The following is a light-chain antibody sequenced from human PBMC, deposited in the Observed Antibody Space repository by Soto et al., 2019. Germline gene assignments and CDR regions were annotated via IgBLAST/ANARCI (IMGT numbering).Light chain of an antibody. V-gene: IGKV3-20*01. CDR3: QQYHLSPLT. J-gene: IGKJ4*01. CDR2: GAS. CDR1: EAINNNF. Sequence: EIVLTQSPGALSVAPGETLCLSCRASEAINNNFVAWYQQRPGQVPRLLMYGASIRVSGVPDRISGRRSGTGFILNIARVEPEDSAVYFCQQYHLSPLTFGGGTQV.